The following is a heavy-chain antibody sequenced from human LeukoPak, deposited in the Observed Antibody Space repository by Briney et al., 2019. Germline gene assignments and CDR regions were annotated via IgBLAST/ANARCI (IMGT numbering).Heavy chain of an antibody. Sequence: GGSLRLSYAASGFTFSSYSMNWVRQAPGKGLEWDSSISSSSSYIYYADSVKGRFTISRDNAKNSLYLQMNSLRAEDTAVYYCARVSRDGYNHNYYYYYYMDVWGKGTTVTVSS. V-gene: IGHV3-21*01. CDR1: GFTFSSYS. J-gene: IGHJ6*03. CDR2: ISSSSSYI. D-gene: IGHD5-24*01. CDR3: ARVSRDGYNHNYYYYYYMDV.